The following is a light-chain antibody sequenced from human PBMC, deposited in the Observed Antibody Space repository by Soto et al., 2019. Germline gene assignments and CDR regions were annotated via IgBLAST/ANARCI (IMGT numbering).Light chain of an antibody. CDR2: AAS. V-gene: IGKV1-39*01. CDR1: QSISSY. Sequence: DSQMTQSPSSLSASVGDRVTITCRARQSISSYLNWYQQKPGKASKLLIYAASSSQSGVASRFSGSGSGTDFTLTIISLRPDDFATYYCQQSYSTPLTVGGGTKVEI. J-gene: IGKJ4*01. CDR3: QQSYSTPLT.